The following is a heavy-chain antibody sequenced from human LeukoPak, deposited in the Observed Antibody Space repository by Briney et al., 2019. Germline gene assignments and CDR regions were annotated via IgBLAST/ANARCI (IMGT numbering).Heavy chain of an antibody. Sequence: SETLSLICTFSGGSISTYYWSWIRQPPGKGLEWIGYIYYSGSTNYNPSLKSRVTISVDTSKNQFSLKLSSVTAADTAVYYCARTRAKWGVDYWGQGTLVTVSS. V-gene: IGHV4-59*01. CDR2: IYYSGST. CDR3: ARTRAKWGVDY. D-gene: IGHD3-16*01. J-gene: IGHJ4*02. CDR1: GGSISTYY.